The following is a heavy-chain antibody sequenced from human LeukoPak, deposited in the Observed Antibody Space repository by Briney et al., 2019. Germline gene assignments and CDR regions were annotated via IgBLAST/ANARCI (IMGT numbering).Heavy chain of an antibody. Sequence: ASVKVSCKASGYTFTGYSIHWVRQGPGQGLEWMGWINPNSGGTNYAQKLQGRVTMTTDTSTSTAYMELRSLRSDDTAVYYCARAEFLYCSGGSCYPRYYFDYWGQGTLVTVSS. CDR1: GYTFTGYS. CDR3: ARAEFLYCSGGSCYPRYYFDY. D-gene: IGHD2-15*01. J-gene: IGHJ4*02. CDR2: INPNSGGT. V-gene: IGHV1-2*02.